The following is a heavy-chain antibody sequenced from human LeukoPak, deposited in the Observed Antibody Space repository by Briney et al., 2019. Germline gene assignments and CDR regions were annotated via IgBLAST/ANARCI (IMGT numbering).Heavy chain of an antibody. V-gene: IGHV4-34*01. CDR3: ARTPAIGSVKGWFDP. CDR1: GGSFSGYY. J-gene: IGHJ5*02. CDR2: INHSGGT. D-gene: IGHD3-10*01. Sequence: SETLSLTCAVYGGSFSGYYWSWIRQPPGKGLEWIGEINHSGGTNYNPSLKSRVTISVDTSKNQFSLKLSSVTAADTAVYYCARTPAIGSVKGWFDPWGQGTLVTVSS.